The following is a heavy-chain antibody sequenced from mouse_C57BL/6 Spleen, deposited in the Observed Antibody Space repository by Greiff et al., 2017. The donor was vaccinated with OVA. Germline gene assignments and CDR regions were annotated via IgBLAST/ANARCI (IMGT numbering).Heavy chain of an antibody. CDR2: ISYDGSN. CDR3: ARARGSIDYYAMDY. Sequence: DVKLQESGPGLVKPSQSLSLTCSVTGYSITSGYYWNWIRQFPGNKLEWMGYISYDGSNNYNPSLKTRISITRDTSKNQFFLKLNSVTTEDTATYYCARARGSIDYYAMDYWGQGTSVTVSS. CDR1: GYSITSGYY. J-gene: IGHJ4*01. V-gene: IGHV3-6*01. D-gene: IGHD1-1*01.